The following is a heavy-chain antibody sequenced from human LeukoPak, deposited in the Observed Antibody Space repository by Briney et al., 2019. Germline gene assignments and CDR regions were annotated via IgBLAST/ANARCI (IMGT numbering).Heavy chain of an antibody. J-gene: IGHJ4*02. CDR3: ARADGSGIRYFDY. V-gene: IGHV4-39*01. CDR2: IYNSGIM. CDR1: GGSISSRRYY. D-gene: IGHD3-10*01. Sequence: SETLSLTCTVSGGSISSRRYYWGWIRQPPGQGLEWIGSIYNSGIMYYDPSLKSRVTISVDTSKNQFSLNLISVTAADTAVYYCARADGSGIRYFDYWGQGTLVTVSS.